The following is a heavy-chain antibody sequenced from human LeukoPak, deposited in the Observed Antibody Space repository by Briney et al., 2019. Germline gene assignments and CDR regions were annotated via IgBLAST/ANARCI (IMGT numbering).Heavy chain of an antibody. J-gene: IGHJ5*02. D-gene: IGHD3-10*01. CDR1: GGSFSGYY. V-gene: IGHV4-34*01. CDR2: INHSGST. CDR3: ARSEGRKISMIRAVSNWFDP. Sequence: SETLSLTCAVYGGSFSGYYWSWIRQPPGKGLEWIGEINHSGSTNYNPSLKSRVTISVDTSKNQFSLKLSSVTAGDTAVYYCARSEGRKISMIRAVSNWFDPWGQGTLVTVSS.